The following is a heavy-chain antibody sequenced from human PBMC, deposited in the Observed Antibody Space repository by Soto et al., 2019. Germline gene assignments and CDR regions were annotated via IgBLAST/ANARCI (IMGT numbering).Heavy chain of an antibody. Sequence: QVQLQESGPGLVKPSETLSLTCMVSGGSISGYYWSWIRQPAGKELEWIGRIYSDGTTNYNPSLKGRGTMSVDTSKKQISRKLTSVTAADTARYYCARDRGYRSGSFGSWGQGVLVTVSS. J-gene: IGHJ5*02. CDR1: GGSISGYY. CDR3: ARDRGYRSGSFGS. V-gene: IGHV4-4*07. D-gene: IGHD5-18*01. CDR2: IYSDGTT.